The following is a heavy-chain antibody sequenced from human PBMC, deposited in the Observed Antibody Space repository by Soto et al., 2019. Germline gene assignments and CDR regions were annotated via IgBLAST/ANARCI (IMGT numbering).Heavy chain of an antibody. CDR2: IYWEDDE. J-gene: IGHJ4*02. CDR3: AHRPRGYSYHFDY. CDR1: GFSLTTRGVG. D-gene: IGHD5-18*01. Sequence: QITLKESGPTLVKPTQPLTLTCTFSGFSLTTRGVGVGWIRQPPGKALEWLALIYWEDDEGYSPSLKSRLTITTDTSKNQVVLTMINMDPVDTATYYCAHRPRGYSYHFDYWGQGTLVTVSS. V-gene: IGHV2-5*02.